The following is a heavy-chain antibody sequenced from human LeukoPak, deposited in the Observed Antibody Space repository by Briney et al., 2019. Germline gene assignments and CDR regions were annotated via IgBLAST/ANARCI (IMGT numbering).Heavy chain of an antibody. V-gene: IGHV3-30*02. Sequence: GGSLRLSCAASGFTFSSYGMHWVRQAPGKGLEWVAFIRYDGSNKYYADSVKGRFTISRDNSKNTLYLQMNSLRAEDTAVYYCAKPLQNPRPFDYWGQGTLVTVSS. CDR3: AKPLQNPRPFDY. J-gene: IGHJ4*02. CDR1: GFTFSSYG. D-gene: IGHD1-14*01. CDR2: IRYDGSNK.